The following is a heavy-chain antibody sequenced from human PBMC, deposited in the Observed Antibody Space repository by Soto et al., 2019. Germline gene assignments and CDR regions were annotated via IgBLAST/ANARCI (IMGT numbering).Heavy chain of an antibody. CDR1: GFTFSSYG. CDR2: ISYDGSNK. D-gene: IGHD2-2*01. CDR3: AKDYCSSTSCYFGDAFDI. V-gene: IGHV3-30*18. J-gene: IGHJ3*02. Sequence: PGGSLRLSCAASGFTFSSYGMHWVRQAPGKGLEWVAVISYDGSNKYYADSVKGRFTISRDNSKNTLYLQMNSLRAEDTAVYYCAKDYCSSTSCYFGDAFDIWGQGTMVTVSS.